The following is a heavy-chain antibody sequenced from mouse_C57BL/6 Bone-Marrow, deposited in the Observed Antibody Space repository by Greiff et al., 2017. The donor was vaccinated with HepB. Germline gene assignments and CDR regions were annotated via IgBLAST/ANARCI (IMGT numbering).Heavy chain of an antibody. Sequence: EVKVVESGGGLVQPGGSLKLSCAASGFTFSDYYMYWVRQTPEKRLEWVAYISNGGGSTYYPDTVKGRFTISRDNAKNTLYLQMSRLKSEDTAMYYCARQGGYYGSCHWYFDVWGTGTTVTVSS. D-gene: IGHD1-1*01. CDR3: ARQGGYYGSCHWYFDV. CDR1: GFTFSDYY. J-gene: IGHJ1*03. V-gene: IGHV5-12*01. CDR2: ISNGGGST.